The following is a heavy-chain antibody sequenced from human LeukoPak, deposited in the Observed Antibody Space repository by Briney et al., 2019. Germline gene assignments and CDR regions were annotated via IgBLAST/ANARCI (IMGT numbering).Heavy chain of an antibody. CDR2: IVASSGRT. J-gene: IGHJ4*02. CDR3: AKGGYDYVEIGYFDY. D-gene: IGHD5-12*01. Sequence: GGSLRLSCAASGFSFSNYAMSWVRQAPGKGLEWVSLIVASSGRTFYADSVKGRFTISRDKSKNTLYLQMSSLRAEDTAVYYCAKGGYDYVEIGYFDYWGQGALVTVSS. V-gene: IGHV3-23*01. CDR1: GFSFSNYA.